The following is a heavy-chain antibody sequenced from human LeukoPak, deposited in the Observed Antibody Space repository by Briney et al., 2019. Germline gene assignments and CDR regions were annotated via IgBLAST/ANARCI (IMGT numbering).Heavy chain of an antibody. CDR3: AKAPGYDFWSGYFVRDEGSGAFDI. V-gene: IGHV1-69*01. Sequence: SVKVSCKASGGTFSSYAISWVRQAPGQGLEWMGGIIPIFGTANYAQKFQGRVTITADESTSTAYMELSSLRSEDTAVYYCAKAPGYDFWSGYFVRDEGSGAFDIWGQGTMVTVS. CDR1: GGTFSSYA. D-gene: IGHD3-3*01. J-gene: IGHJ3*02. CDR2: IIPIFGTA.